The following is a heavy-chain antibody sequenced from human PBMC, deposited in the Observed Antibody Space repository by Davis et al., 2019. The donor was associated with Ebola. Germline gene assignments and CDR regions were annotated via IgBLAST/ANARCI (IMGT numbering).Heavy chain of an antibody. CDR3: ARSLNIEYFYY. J-gene: IGHJ4*02. D-gene: IGHD2/OR15-2a*01. Sequence: SETLSLTCTVSGGSISTYYWNWIRQSPGKGLEWIGYIYNIGRTNYSPSLRSRVTISLDTSKNQFSLRLTSVTAGDTALYYCARSLNIEYFYYWGQGNLVTVSS. V-gene: IGHV4-59*01. CDR1: GGSISTYY. CDR2: IYNIGRT.